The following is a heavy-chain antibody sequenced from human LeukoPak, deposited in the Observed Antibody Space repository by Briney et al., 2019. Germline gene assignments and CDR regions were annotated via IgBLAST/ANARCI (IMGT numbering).Heavy chain of an antibody. CDR1: GGSISSGGYY. CDR2: IYYSGST. V-gene: IGHV4-31*03. CDR3: ARDQGLGTDAFDI. D-gene: IGHD3/OR15-3a*01. Sequence: PSETLSLPCTVSGGSISSGGYYWSWIRQHPGKGLGWIGYIYYSGSTYYNPSLKSRVTISVDTSKNQFSLKLSSVTAADTAVYYCARDQGLGTDAFDIWGQGTMVTVSS. J-gene: IGHJ3*02.